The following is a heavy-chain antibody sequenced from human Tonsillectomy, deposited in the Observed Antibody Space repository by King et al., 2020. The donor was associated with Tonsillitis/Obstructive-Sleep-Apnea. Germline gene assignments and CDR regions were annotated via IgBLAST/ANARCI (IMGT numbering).Heavy chain of an antibody. CDR1: GYTFTGYY. CDR2: INPNSGGT. J-gene: IGHJ4*02. CDR3: ARDPPPSLFIAVADDY. D-gene: IGHD6-19*01. V-gene: IGHV1-2*06. Sequence: QLVQSGAEVKKPGASVKVSCKASGYTFTGYYMHWVRQAPGQGLEWMGRINPNSGGTNYAQKFQGRVTMTRDTSISTAYMELSRLRSDDTAVYYCARDPPPSLFIAVADDYWGQGTLVTVSS.